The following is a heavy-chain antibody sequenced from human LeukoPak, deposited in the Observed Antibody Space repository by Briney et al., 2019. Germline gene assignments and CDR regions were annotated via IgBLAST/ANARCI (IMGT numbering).Heavy chain of an antibody. Sequence: GGSLRLSCAASGFTFSSYEMNWVRQAPGKGLEWVSYISSSGSTIYYADPVKGRFTISRDNAKNSLYLQMNSLRAEDTAVYYCARDRFGAVTQILFDYWGQGTLVTVSS. CDR2: ISSSGSTI. J-gene: IGHJ4*02. D-gene: IGHD3-3*01. CDR1: GFTFSSYE. CDR3: ARDRFGAVTQILFDY. V-gene: IGHV3-48*03.